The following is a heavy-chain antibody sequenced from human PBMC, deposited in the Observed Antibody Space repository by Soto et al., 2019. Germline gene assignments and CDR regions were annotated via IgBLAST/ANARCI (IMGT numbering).Heavy chain of an antibody. CDR2: IYYSGST. CDR3: ARQRITMIVVVITGPDAFDI. D-gene: IGHD3-22*01. CDR1: GGSISSSSYY. Sequence: SETLSLTCTVSGGSISSSSYYWGWIRQPPGKGLEWIGSIYYSGSTYYNPSLKSRVTISVDTSKNQFSLKLSSVTAADTAVYYCARQRITMIVVVITGPDAFDIWGQGTMVTVSS. J-gene: IGHJ3*02. V-gene: IGHV4-39*01.